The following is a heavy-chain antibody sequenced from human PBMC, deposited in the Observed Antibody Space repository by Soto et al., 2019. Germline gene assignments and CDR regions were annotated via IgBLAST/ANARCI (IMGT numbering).Heavy chain of an antibody. J-gene: IGHJ4*02. Sequence: GGSLRLSCAAPGFTFSNSWMHWVRQVSGKGLEWVSRINADGTSTSYADSVKGRFTISRDNAKNTLYLHVNSLRAEDTAVYYCVKVLARGVGVPRFYFDSWGQGALVTVSS. V-gene: IGHV3-74*01. D-gene: IGHD2-2*01. CDR3: VKVLARGVGVPRFYFDS. CDR1: GFTFSNSW. CDR2: INADGTST.